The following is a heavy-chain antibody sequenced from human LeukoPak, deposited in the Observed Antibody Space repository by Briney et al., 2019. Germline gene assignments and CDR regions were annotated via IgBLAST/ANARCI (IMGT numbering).Heavy chain of an antibody. V-gene: IGHV6-1*01. CDR3: ARGRILHHWNYWYNWFDP. Sequence: SQTLSLTCAISGDSVSSNSAAWNWIRQSPSRGLEWLGRTYYRSKRYNDYAVSVKSRITINPDTSKNQFSLQLNSVTPEDTAVYYCARGRILHHWNYWYNWFDPWGQGTLVTVSA. CDR2: TYYRSKRYN. D-gene: IGHD1-7*01. J-gene: IGHJ5*02. CDR1: GDSVSSNSAA.